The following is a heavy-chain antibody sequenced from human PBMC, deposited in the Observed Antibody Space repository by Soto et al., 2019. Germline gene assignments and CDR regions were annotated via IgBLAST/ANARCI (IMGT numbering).Heavy chain of an antibody. J-gene: IGHJ6*03. CDR3: TTNGDYYYYYMDV. CDR2: IKSKTDGETT. D-gene: IGHD2-8*01. Sequence: EVQLVESGGDLVKPGGSLRLSCAASGFTFNNAWMSWVRQAPGKGLEWVARIKSKTDGETTTYAAPVKGRFTISREDSKDTLYLQMNSLKPEYTAVYYCTTNGDYYYYYMDVWGKGTTVAVSS. CDR1: GFTFNNAW. V-gene: IGHV3-15*01.